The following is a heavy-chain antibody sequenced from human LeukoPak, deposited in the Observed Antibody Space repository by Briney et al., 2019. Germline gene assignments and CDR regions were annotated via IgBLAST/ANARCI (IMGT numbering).Heavy chain of an antibody. CDR3: ATGRGIAARPDY. CDR2: IIPIFGTA. D-gene: IGHD6-6*01. Sequence: VASVKVSCKASGGTFSSYAISWVRQAPGQGLEWMGGIIPIFGTANYAQKFQGRVTITADESTSTAYMELSSLRSEDTAVYYCATGRGIAARPDYWGQGTLVTVSS. V-gene: IGHV1-69*13. CDR1: GGTFSSYA. J-gene: IGHJ4*02.